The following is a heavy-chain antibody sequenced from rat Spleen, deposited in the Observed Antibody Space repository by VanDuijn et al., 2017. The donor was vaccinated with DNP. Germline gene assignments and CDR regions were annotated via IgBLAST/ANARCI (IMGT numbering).Heavy chain of an antibody. V-gene: IGHV3-3*01. CDR1: GYSITSSFR. D-gene: IGHD5-1*01. CDR3: AIQLGVFDY. CDR2: INGAGSP. Sequence: EVQLQESGPGLVKPSQSLSLTCSVTGYSITSSFRWSWIRKFPGDKLEWMGYINGAGSPNYNPSLKSRISITRDTSKNQFFLQVNSVTPEDSATYYCAIQLGVFDYWGQGVVVTVSS. J-gene: IGHJ2*01.